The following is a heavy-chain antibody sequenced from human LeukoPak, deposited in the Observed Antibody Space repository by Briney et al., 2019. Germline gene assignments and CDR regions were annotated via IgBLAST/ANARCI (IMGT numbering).Heavy chain of an antibody. CDR2: INAGNGNT. J-gene: IGHJ6*02. D-gene: IGHD3-10*02. Sequence: GASVKVSCKASGYTFTSYAMHWVRQAPGQRLEWMGWINAGNGNTKYSQKFQGRVTITRDTSASTAYMELSSLRSEDMAVYYCARVSGVLYYYGMDVWGQGTTVTVSS. V-gene: IGHV1-3*01. CDR1: GYTFTSYA. CDR3: ARVSGVLYYYGMDV.